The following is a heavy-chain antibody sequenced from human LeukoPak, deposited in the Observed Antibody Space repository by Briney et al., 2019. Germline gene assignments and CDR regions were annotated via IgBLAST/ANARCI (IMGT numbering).Heavy chain of an antibody. D-gene: IGHD2-2*01. Sequence: GASVKVSCKASGGTFSSYAISWVRQAPGQGLEWMEGIIPIFGTANYAQKFQGRVTITADESTSTAYMELSSLRSEDTAVYYCARDLVVPAATGDYWGQGTLVTVSS. CDR3: ARDLVVPAATGDY. CDR1: GGTFSSYA. J-gene: IGHJ4*02. CDR2: IIPIFGTA. V-gene: IGHV1-69*13.